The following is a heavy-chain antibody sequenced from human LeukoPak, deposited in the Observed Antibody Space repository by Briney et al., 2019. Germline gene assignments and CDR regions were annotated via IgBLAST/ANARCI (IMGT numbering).Heavy chain of an antibody. V-gene: IGHV3-74*01. CDR1: GFTLSTYW. CDR3: LYGSGRYFDN. CDR2: ISGDGSGT. D-gene: IGHD3-3*01. Sequence: PGGSLRLSCAASGFTLSTYWMHWVRQAPGEGLVWVSQISGDGSGTNYADSAKGRFTISRDNAKNTLDLQMNSLRSEDTAVYYCLYGSGRYFDNWGQGTLVTVSS. J-gene: IGHJ4*02.